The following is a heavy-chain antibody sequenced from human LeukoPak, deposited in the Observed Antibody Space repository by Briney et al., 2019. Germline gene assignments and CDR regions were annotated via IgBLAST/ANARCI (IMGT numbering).Heavy chain of an antibody. J-gene: IGHJ4*02. D-gene: IGHD3-16*02. CDR1: GFTFSSYA. V-gene: IGHV3-30-3*01. CDR3: ARELLSSLDY. CDR2: ISYDGSNK. Sequence: QPRRSLRLSCAASGFTFSSYAMNWVRQAPGKGLEWVAVISYDGSNKYYADSVKGRFTISRDNSKNTLYLQMNSLRAEDTAVYYCARELLSSLDYWGQGTLVTVSS.